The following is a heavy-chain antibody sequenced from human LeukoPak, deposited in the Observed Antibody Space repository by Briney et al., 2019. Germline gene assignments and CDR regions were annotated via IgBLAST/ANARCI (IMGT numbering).Heavy chain of an antibody. CDR2: IYPRDSDT. V-gene: IGHV5-51*01. CDR1: GYSFTSYW. CDR3: ARRGVGATSDAFDI. D-gene: IGHD1-26*01. J-gene: IGHJ3*02. Sequence: GESLKISCKGSGYSFTSYWIAWVRQMPGKGLEWMGIIYPRDSDTRYSPSFQGQVTISADKSVSTAYLQWSSLKASDTAMYYCARRGVGATSDAFDIWGQGTMATVSS.